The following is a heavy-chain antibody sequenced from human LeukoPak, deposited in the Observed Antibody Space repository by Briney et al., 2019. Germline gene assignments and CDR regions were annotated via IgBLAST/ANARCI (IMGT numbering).Heavy chain of an antibody. D-gene: IGHD3-3*01. CDR3: AKGTVRFLEWSQRGYFDY. J-gene: IGHJ4*02. CDR2: ISSTVINT. V-gene: IGHV3-23*01. Sequence: GGSLRLSCAASGFTFSNYAMTWVRQAPGKGLEWVSSISSTVINTYNADSVKGRFTISRDNSKNTLYLQMNSLRADDTAIYYCAKGTVRFLEWSQRGYFDYWGQGILVTVSS. CDR1: GFTFSNYA.